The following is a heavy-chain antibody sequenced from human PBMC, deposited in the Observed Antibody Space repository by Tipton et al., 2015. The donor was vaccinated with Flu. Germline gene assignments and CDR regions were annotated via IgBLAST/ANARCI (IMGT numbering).Heavy chain of an antibody. V-gene: IGHV3-23*01. J-gene: IGHJ3*02. CDR3: VKGDDSSGYYYDGFDI. D-gene: IGHD3-22*01. CDR1: GFTFSDYY. Sequence: SGFTFSDYYMSWIRQAPGKGLEWVSHITGTDGRTFYADSVKGRFTISRDNSKKTVYLQMNSLRADDSAVYYCVKGDDSSGYYYDGFDIWGQGTMVTVSS. CDR2: ITGTDGRT.